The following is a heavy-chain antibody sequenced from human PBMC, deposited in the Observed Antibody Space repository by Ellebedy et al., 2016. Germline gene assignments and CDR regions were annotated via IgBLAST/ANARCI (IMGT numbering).Heavy chain of an antibody. V-gene: IGHV4-61*01. CDR2: IYYSGST. CDR1: GGSVSSGSYY. D-gene: IGHD5-18*01. Sequence: SETLSLTCTVSGGSVSSGSYYWSWIRQPPGKGLEWIGYIYYSGSTHYNPSLKSRVTISVDTSKNQLSLKLSSVTAADTAVYYCARVSPIQLWSSDYYYGMDVWGQGTTVTVSS. CDR3: ARVSPIQLWSSDYYYGMDV. J-gene: IGHJ6*02.